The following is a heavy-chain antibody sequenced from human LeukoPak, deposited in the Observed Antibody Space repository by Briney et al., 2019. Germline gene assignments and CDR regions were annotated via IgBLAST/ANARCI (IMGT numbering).Heavy chain of an antibody. V-gene: IGHV3-7*05. Sequence: PGGSLRLSCAASGFTFSTFAMSWVRQAPGKGLEWVSSIKEDGSEKYYVDSVKGRFTISRDNAKNSLFLQMNSLRVEDTAVYYCARGGGCADYWGQGTLVTVSS. CDR1: GFTFSTFA. J-gene: IGHJ4*02. CDR2: IKEDGSEK. CDR3: ARGGGCADY. D-gene: IGHD1-26*01.